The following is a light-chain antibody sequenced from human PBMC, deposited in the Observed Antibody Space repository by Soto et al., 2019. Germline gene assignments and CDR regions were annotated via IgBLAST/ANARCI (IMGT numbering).Light chain of an antibody. J-gene: IGLJ2*01. CDR2: DNN. CDR3: GTWDSSLSAVV. Sequence: QSVLTQPPSVSAAPGQTVTISCSGISSNIGNNYVSWYQQLPGTAPKLLIYDNNKRPSGIPDRFAGSKSGTAATMGITGLQTGDEADYYCGTWDSSLSAVVFGGGTKLTV. CDR1: SSNIGNNY. V-gene: IGLV1-51*01.